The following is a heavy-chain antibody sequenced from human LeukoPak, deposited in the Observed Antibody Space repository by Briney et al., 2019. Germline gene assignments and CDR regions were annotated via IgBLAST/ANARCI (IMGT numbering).Heavy chain of an antibody. D-gene: IGHD5-12*01. J-gene: IGHJ4*02. CDR3: ARSTPGYSGYDWDS. CDR1: GFSLSTSGMS. V-gene: IGHV2-70*11. CDR2: IDWDDDK. Sequence: SGPALVKPTQTLTLTCTFSGFSLSTSGMSVSWIRQPPGKGLEWLARIDWDDDKYYFTSLRTRLTISKDTSRNQVVLTMTNMDPVDTATYFCARSTPGYSGYDWDSWGQGTLVIVSS.